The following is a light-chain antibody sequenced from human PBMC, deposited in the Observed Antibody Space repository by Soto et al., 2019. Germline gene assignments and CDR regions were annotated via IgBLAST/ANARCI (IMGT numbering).Light chain of an antibody. CDR1: SSDVGGCND. Sequence: QSVLTQPRSVSGSPGQSVTISCTGTSSDVGGCNDVSWYQQHPGTAPKLLIYGNSNRPSGVPDRFSGSKSGTSASLAITGLQAEDEADYYCQSYDSSLSGYVFGTGTKVTVL. CDR2: GNS. CDR3: QSYDSSLSGYV. V-gene: IGLV2-11*01. J-gene: IGLJ1*01.